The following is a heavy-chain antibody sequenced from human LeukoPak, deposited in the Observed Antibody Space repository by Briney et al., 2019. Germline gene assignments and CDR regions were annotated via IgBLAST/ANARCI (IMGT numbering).Heavy chain of an antibody. D-gene: IGHD6-13*01. CDR2: IYPGDSDA. V-gene: IGHV5-51*01. CDR3: ARVVAAGRLNWFDP. Sequence: GESLKISCKGSGYSFTNYWIGWVRQMPGKGLKWMGIIYPGDSDARYSPSFQGQVTISADKSISTAYLQWSSLKASDTAMYYCARVVAAGRLNWFDPWGQGTLVTVSS. CDR1: GYSFTNYW. J-gene: IGHJ5*02.